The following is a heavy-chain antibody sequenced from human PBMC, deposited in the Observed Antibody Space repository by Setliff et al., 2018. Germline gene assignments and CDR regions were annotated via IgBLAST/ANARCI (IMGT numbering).Heavy chain of an antibody. CDR3: VRDAGDGYGVDAYAGGGFDF. CDR2: FRPSGKT. J-gene: IGHJ3*01. V-gene: IGHV4-38-2*02. CDR1: GSAISSGHY. D-gene: IGHD4-17*01. Sequence: PSENLSLTCAVSGSAISSGHYWGWIRQPPGKGLEWIGSFRPSGKTYYNPSLNSRVTISVDTSKKQFSLKVTSVTAADTAVYYCVRDAGDGYGVDAYAGGGFDFWGQGTMVTVSS.